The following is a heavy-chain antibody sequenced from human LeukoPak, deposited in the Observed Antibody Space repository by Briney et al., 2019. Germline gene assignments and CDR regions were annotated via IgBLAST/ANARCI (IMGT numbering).Heavy chain of an antibody. CDR3: ARNLGYSYGYFDY. J-gene: IGHJ4*02. CDR1: GFTFSSYS. V-gene: IGHV3-21*01. D-gene: IGHD5-18*01. CDR2: ISSSSSYI. Sequence: GGSLRLSCAASGFTFSSYSMNWVRQAPGKGLEWGSSISSSSSYIYYADSVMGRFTISRDNAKNSLYLQMNSLRAEDTAGYYCARNLGYSYGYFDYWGQGTLVTVSS.